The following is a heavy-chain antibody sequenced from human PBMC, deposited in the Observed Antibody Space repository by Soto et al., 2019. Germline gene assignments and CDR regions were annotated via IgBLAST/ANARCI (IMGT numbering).Heavy chain of an antibody. CDR3: TTEFSGYENNYFDF. V-gene: IGHV3-15*01. Sequence: EVHLVESGGGLVKPGGSLRLSCAASGFTFSNAWMSWVRQAPGKGLEWVGHIKSKTDGGTTDYAEPVKGRFTISRDDSKNTLFLQMNSLKTEDTAVFDCTTEFSGYENNYFDFCGPGTLVNDSS. CDR2: IKSKTDGGTT. J-gene: IGHJ4*02. CDR1: GFTFSNAW. D-gene: IGHD5-12*01.